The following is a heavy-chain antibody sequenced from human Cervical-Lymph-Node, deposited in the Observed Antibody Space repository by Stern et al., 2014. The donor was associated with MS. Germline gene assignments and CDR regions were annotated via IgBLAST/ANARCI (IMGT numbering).Heavy chain of an antibody. CDR1: GFTFSSYN. V-gene: IGHV3-21*01. J-gene: IGHJ6*02. CDR2: ITSTGYR. Sequence: EDQLVESGGGLVKPGGSLRLSCAASGFTFSSYNMNWVRQAPGKGLEWVSSITSTGYRYNADSLKGRFTISRDNAKNSLYLHMNSLRAEDTAVYYCARDDLRSYYGMDVWGQGPTVTVSS. CDR3: ARDDLRSYYGMDV.